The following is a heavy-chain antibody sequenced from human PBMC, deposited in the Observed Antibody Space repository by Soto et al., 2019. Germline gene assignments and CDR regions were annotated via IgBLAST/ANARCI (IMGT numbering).Heavy chain of an antibody. CDR2: ISYSGST. V-gene: IGHV4-59*11. D-gene: IGHD2-2*01. J-gene: IGHJ4*02. Sequence: SETLSLTCTVSGASMSSHYWTWLRQSPGKGLEWIGYISYSGSTYYNPSLKSRVSISADTSKNQFSLRMNSMIAADTAVYYCARADPAASVGYWGQGTLVTVSS. CDR1: GASMSSHY. CDR3: ARADPAASVGY.